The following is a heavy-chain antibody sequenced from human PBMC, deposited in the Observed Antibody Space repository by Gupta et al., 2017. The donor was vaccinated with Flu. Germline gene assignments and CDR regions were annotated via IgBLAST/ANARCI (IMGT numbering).Heavy chain of an antibody. J-gene: IGHJ6*03. V-gene: IGHV4-39*01. CDR3: ARGYYYMDI. Sequence: ISSSSYYWGWIRQPPGKGLEWIGSIYYSGSTYYNPSLKSRVTMSIDTSETQFSLRLTSVTAADTAVYYCARGYYYMDIWGKGTTVTVSS. CDR1: ISSSSYY. CDR2: IYYSGST.